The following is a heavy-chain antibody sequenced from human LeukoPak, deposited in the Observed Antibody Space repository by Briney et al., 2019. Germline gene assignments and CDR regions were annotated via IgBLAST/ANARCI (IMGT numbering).Heavy chain of an antibody. CDR3: AKVPYSSGWYGGANYFDY. Sequence: GGSLRLSCAGSGFTFSTYAMTWVRQAPGKGLEWVSSISGNGGSTYYADSVKGRFTISRDYSKNTLYLQMNSLRAEDTAVYYCAKVPYSSGWYGGANYFDYWGQGTLVTVSS. J-gene: IGHJ4*02. CDR2: ISGNGGST. CDR1: GFTFSTYA. D-gene: IGHD6-19*01. V-gene: IGHV3-23*01.